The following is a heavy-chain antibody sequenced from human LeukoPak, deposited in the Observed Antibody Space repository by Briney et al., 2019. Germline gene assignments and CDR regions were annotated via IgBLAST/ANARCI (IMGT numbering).Heavy chain of an antibody. CDR3: AKALFPYCGGDCYRDPLDY. CDR1: GFTFSSYW. Sequence: GGSLRLSCAASGFTFSSYWMSWVRQAPGKGLEWVANIKQDGSEKYYVDSVKGRFTISRDNAKNSLYLQMNSLRAEDTAVYYCAKALFPYCGGDCYRDPLDYWGQGTLVTVSS. V-gene: IGHV3-7*01. D-gene: IGHD2-21*01. J-gene: IGHJ4*02. CDR2: IKQDGSEK.